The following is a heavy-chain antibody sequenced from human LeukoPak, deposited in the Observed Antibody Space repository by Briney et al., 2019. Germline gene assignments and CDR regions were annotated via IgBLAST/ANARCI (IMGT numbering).Heavy chain of an antibody. Sequence: GESLKISCYASGYSFPSFWIGWVRQMPGEGLEWMGLIHPGSSDTIYYPSFQGQVTISADRSISTAYLQWGSLEAADTALYYCARGVGGRYLHHYFDYWAQGTLVTVSS. D-gene: IGHD3-16*01. CDR1: GYSFPSFW. CDR2: IHPGSSDT. CDR3: ARGVGGRYLHHYFDY. V-gene: IGHV5-51*01. J-gene: IGHJ4*02.